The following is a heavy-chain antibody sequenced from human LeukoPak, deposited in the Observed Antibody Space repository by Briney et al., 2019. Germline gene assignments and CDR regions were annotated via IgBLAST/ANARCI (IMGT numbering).Heavy chain of an antibody. CDR3: ASQPGIAAAGTGVT. CDR2: ISSSGSTI. D-gene: IGHD6-13*01. Sequence: GGSLRLSCAASGFTFSSYEMNWVRQAPGKGLEWVSYISSSGSTIYYADSVKGRFTISRDNAKNSLYLQMNSLGAEDTAVYYCASQPGIAAAGTGVTWGQGTLVTVSS. CDR1: GFTFSSYE. V-gene: IGHV3-48*03. J-gene: IGHJ5*02.